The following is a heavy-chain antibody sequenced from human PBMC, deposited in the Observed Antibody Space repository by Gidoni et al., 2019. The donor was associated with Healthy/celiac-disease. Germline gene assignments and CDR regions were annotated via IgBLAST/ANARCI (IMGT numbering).Heavy chain of an antibody. D-gene: IGHD6-19*01. V-gene: IGHV4-61*02. CDR2: IYTSGST. CDR1: GGSISSGSYY. CDR3: ARDSRSSGRWGMDV. J-gene: IGHJ6*02. Sequence: QVQLQESGPGLVKPSQTLSLTCTVSGGSISSGSYYWSWIRQPAGKGLEWIGRIYTSGSTNYNPSLKSRVTISVDTSKNQFSLKLSSVTAADTAVYYCARDSRSSGRWGMDVWGQGTTVTVSS.